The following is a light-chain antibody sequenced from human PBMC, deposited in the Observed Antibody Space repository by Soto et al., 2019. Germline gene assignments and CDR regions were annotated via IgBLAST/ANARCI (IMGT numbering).Light chain of an antibody. CDR2: DAV. J-gene: IGKJ4*01. Sequence: EIVLTQSPGTLSLSPGERATLSCRASQSVSSSLAWYQLKPGQAPRLLIFDAVNRAPGVPGRFSRSGSGTDFTLTISSLEPEDFALYYCQQCSSWPPLTFGGGTKVEIK. CDR3: QQCSSWPPLT. CDR1: QSVSSS. V-gene: IGKV3-11*01.